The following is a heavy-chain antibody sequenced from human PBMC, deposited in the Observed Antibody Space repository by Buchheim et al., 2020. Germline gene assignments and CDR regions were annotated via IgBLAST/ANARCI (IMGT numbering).Heavy chain of an antibody. V-gene: IGHV3-33*01. D-gene: IGHD3-10*01. Sequence: QVQLVESGGGVVQPGKSLRLSCAASGFTFSSYAMHWVRQAPGKGLEWVAVIWYDGNNRNYAESFQGRITISRDNSKNMLYLQMNNLSAEDTAVYYCARELQRFGLPLGPFDYWGQGTL. CDR2: IWYDGNNR. CDR1: GFTFSSYA. CDR3: ARELQRFGLPLGPFDY. J-gene: IGHJ4*02.